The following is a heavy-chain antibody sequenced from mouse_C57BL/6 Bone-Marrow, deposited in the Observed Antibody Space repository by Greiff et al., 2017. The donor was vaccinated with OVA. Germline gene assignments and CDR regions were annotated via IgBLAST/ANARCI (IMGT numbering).Heavy chain of an antibody. CDR2: IDPANGNT. Sequence: EVQLQQSVAELVRPGASVKLSCTASGFNITNTYMHWVKQRPEQGLEWIGRIDPANGNTKYAPKFQGKATITADTSSNTAYLQLSSLTSEDTAIYYGASPLITTVVVHWYFGVWGTGTTVTVSS. D-gene: IGHD1-1*01. CDR1: GFNITNTY. CDR3: ASPLITTVVVHWYFGV. J-gene: IGHJ1*03. V-gene: IGHV14-3*01.